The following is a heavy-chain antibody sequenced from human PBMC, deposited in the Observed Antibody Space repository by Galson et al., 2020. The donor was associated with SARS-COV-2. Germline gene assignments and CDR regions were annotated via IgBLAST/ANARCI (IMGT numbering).Heavy chain of an antibody. D-gene: IGHD7-27*01. CDR3: ARGDMGNDYFDY. V-gene: IGHV3-74*01. J-gene: IGHJ4*02. Sequence: ALHGESLKISCAASGFTFSSYWMHWVRQAPGKGLVWVSRIYSEGSSTSYADSVKGRFTISGDNAKNTLYPQMNSLGAEDTAVYYCARGDMGNDYFDYWGQGTLVTVSS. CDR2: IYSEGSST. CDR1: GFTFSSYW.